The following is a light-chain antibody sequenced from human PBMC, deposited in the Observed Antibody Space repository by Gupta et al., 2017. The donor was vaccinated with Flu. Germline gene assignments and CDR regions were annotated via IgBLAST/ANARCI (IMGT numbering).Light chain of an antibody. CDR3: QHRSEWPPRGT. CDR2: DAS. V-gene: IGKV3-11*01. Sequence: EIVLTQSPATLSLSPGERATLSCRASQSVSSHLAWYLQKPGQAPRLLIYDASNRATGVPDRFSGSGSGTDFTLTISSLEPEDFAVYYCQHRSEWPPRGTFGQGTKLEIK. J-gene: IGKJ2*02. CDR1: QSVSSH.